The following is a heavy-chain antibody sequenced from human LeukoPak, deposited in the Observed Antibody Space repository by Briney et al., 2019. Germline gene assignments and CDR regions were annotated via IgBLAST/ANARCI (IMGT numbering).Heavy chain of an antibody. Sequence: SETLSLTCTVSGGSISSYYWSWIRQPPGKGLEWIGYIYTSGSTNYNPSLKSRVTISVDTSKNQFSLKLSSVTAADTAVYYCARSTVMGSYFDYWGQGTLVTVSS. D-gene: IGHD4-11*01. CDR1: GGSISSYY. CDR3: ARSTVMGSYFDY. CDR2: IYTSGST. V-gene: IGHV4-4*09. J-gene: IGHJ4*02.